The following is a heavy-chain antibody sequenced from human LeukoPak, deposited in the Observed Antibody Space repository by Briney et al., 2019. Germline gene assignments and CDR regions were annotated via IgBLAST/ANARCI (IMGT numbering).Heavy chain of an antibody. Sequence: PGGSLRLSCAVSGFTFSSYEMNWVRQAPGKGLEWIGCIYHSGSTYYNPSLKSRVTISVDTSKNQFSLKLSSVTAADTAVYYCARVRYYYDSSGSPAHNWFDPWGQGTLVTVSS. D-gene: IGHD3-22*01. J-gene: IGHJ5*02. CDR2: IYHSGST. CDR3: ARVRYYYDSSGSPAHNWFDP. CDR1: GFTFSSYE. V-gene: IGHV4-38-2*01.